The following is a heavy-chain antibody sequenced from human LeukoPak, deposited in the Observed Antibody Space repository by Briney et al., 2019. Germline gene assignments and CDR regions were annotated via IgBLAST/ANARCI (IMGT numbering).Heavy chain of an antibody. CDR1: GFTFSSYS. CDR2: ISSSSSYI. V-gene: IGHV3-21*01. D-gene: IGHD3-22*01. CDR3: ARGPHYYDSSGYPDY. Sequence: GGSLRLSCAASGFTFSSYSMNWVRQAPGKGLEWVSSISSSSSYIYYADSVKGRFTISRDNAKNSLYLQMNSLRAEDTAVYYCARGPHYYDSSGYPDYWGQGTLVTVSS. J-gene: IGHJ4*02.